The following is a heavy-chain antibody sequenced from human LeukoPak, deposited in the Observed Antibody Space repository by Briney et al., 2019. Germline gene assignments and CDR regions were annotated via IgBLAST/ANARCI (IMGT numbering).Heavy chain of an antibody. J-gene: IGHJ5*02. V-gene: IGHV1-46*01. CDR2: INPSGGST. Sequence: GASVKVSCKAYGYTFTSYYMHWVRQAPGQGLEWMGIINPSGGSTSYAQKFQGRVTMTRDMSTSTVYMELSSLRSEDTAVYYCAREWSYGDYVAWFDPWGQGTLVTVSS. CDR3: AREWSYGDYVAWFDP. D-gene: IGHD4-17*01. CDR1: GYTFTSYY.